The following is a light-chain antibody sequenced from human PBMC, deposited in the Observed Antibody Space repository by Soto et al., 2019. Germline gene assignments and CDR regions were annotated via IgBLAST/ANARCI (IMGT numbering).Light chain of an antibody. CDR1: QSIGSNY. J-gene: IGKJ2*01. CDR3: QQYGTSPKYT. V-gene: IGKV3-20*01. CDR2: GAS. Sequence: EAVLTQSPGTLALSPGERATLSCMASQSIGSNYLVWYQQRPGQAPRLHIYGASSRANGVQDRFSGSWSGTDFTLTISRLEPDDFVVYYWQQYGTSPKYTFGQGTKLEIK.